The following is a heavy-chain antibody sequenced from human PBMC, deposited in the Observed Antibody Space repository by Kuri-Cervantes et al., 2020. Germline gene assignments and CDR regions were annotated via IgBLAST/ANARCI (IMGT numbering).Heavy chain of an antibody. Sequence: GGSLRLSCAASGFSCSSYGMIWVRQAPGKGLEWVLYISSSSSTIYYADSVKGRFNISRDNAKNSLYLQMNSLRDEDTAVYYCARVPGGGGEHYYYHYGMDVWGQGTTVTVSS. V-gene: IGHV3-48*02. D-gene: IGHD2-21*01. CDR1: GFSCSSYG. J-gene: IGHJ6*02. CDR2: ISSSSSTI. CDR3: ARVPGGGGEHYYYHYGMDV.